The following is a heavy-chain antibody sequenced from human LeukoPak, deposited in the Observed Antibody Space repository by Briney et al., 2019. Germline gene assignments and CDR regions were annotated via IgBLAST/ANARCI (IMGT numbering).Heavy chain of an antibody. V-gene: IGHV3-21*06. CDR2: IDSSSSYM. J-gene: IGHJ4*02. Sequence: GGSLRLSCAASGLTFSSYSMNWARQAPGKGLEWVSSIDSSSSYMYYADSVKGRFTISRDNAQNSLYLQMNSLRAEDTAVYYCARPPASLPGVTMAGDWGQGTLVTVSS. D-gene: IGHD3-10*01. CDR3: ARPPASLPGVTMAGD. CDR1: GLTFSSYS.